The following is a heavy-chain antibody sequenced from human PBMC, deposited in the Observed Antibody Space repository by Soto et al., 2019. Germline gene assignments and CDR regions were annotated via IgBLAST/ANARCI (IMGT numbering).Heavy chain of an antibody. CDR2: MSYDGSNK. CDR3: ARDGGAY. J-gene: IGHJ4*02. CDR1: GFTFSSYA. Sequence: QVQLVESGGGVVQPGRSLRLSCAASGFTFSSYAMHWVRRAPGKGLEWMAVMSYDGSNKYYADSVKGRFTISRDNSKNTVYLQMNSLSPEDTALYYCARDGGAYWGQGTLVIVSS. D-gene: IGHD3-16*01. V-gene: IGHV3-30-3*01.